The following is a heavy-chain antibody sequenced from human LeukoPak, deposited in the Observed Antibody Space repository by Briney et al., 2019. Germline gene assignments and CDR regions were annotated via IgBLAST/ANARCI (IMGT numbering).Heavy chain of an antibody. CDR2: IYYSGST. J-gene: IGHJ3*02. CDR3: ARVSGGAFDI. V-gene: IGHV4-59*01. Sequence: SETLSLTCTVSGGSISSYYWSWVRQPPGKGLEWIGYIYYSGSTNYNPSLKSRVTISVDTSKNQFSLKLSSVTAADTAVYYCARVSGGAFDIWGQGTMVTVSS. CDR1: GGSISSYY.